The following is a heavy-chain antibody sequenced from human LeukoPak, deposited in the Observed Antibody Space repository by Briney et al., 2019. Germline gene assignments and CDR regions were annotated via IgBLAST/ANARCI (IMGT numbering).Heavy chain of an antibody. Sequence: ASVKVSCKASGYTFTGYYMHWVRQAPGQGLEWMGWINPNSGGTNYAQKFQGRVTMTRDTSISTAYMELSRLRSDDTAVYYCARSATIMREFYYFDYWGQGTLVTVSS. CDR3: ARSATIMREFYYFDY. D-gene: IGHD5-12*01. CDR1: GYTFTGYY. CDR2: INPNSGGT. J-gene: IGHJ4*02. V-gene: IGHV1-2*02.